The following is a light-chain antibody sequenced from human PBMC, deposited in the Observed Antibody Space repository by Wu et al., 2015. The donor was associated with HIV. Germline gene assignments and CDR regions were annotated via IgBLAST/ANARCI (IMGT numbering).Light chain of an antibody. CDR2: GAS. J-gene: IGKJ1*01. CDR3: LQDYDYPRA. Sequence: AIQMTQSPSSLSASVGDTVTISCRASQDIREDLGWYQQQPGRAPKLLIYGASSLHTGVPSRFSGSGSGTDFTLTISNLQPGDFATYYCLQDYDYPRAFGQGTRVQV. V-gene: IGKV1-6*01. CDR1: QDIRED.